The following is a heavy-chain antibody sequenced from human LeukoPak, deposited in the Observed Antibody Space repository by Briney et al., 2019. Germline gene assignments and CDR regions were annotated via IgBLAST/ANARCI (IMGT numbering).Heavy chain of an antibody. CDR3: ARDADFWSGGYYYYYMDV. CDR2: ISSSSSYI. Sequence: GGSLRLSCAASGFTFSSYSMNWVRQPPGKRLEWVSSISSSSSYIYYADSVKGRFTISRDNAKNSLYLQMNSLRAEDTAVYYCARDADFWSGGYYYYYMDVWGKGTTVTVSS. J-gene: IGHJ6*03. V-gene: IGHV3-21*01. D-gene: IGHD3-3*01. CDR1: GFTFSSYS.